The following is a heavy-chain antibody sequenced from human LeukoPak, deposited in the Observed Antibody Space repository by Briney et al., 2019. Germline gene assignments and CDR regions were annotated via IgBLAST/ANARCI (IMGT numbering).Heavy chain of an antibody. J-gene: IGHJ4*02. V-gene: IGHV3-74*01. CDR3: ARAGARGGDQGHYFDY. D-gene: IGHD4-17*01. Sequence: PGGSLRLSCVASEFTFSTYWIHWVRQAPGKGLMWVSLISGDGSNTRYADSVKGRFTISRDNAKNTLYLQMNSLRAEDTAVYYCARAGARGGDQGHYFDYWGQGTLVTVSS. CDR2: ISGDGSNT. CDR1: EFTFSTYW.